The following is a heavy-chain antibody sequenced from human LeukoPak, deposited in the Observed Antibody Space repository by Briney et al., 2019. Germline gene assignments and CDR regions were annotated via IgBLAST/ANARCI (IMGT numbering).Heavy chain of an antibody. CDR2: IKQGGNQK. CDR1: GFTQNILW. V-gene: IGHV3-7*01. Sequence: GGPLRLPCGPSGFTQNILWKIGLPEAPEKTREGWANIKQGGNQKHYVHSEKGRLTISSDNEKISLYPQINSLSAEDRAVYYCVGWRWLQSSFDYWGQGTLVTVSS. D-gene: IGHD5-24*01. CDR3: VGWRWLQSSFDY. J-gene: IGHJ4*02.